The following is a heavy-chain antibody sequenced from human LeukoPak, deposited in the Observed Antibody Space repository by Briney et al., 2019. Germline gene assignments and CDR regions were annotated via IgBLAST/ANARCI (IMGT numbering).Heavy chain of an antibody. Sequence: ASVKVSCKASGYTFTGYYMHWVRQAPGQGLEWMGWINPNSGGTNYAQKFQGRVTMTRDKSISTAYLQWSSLKASDTAMYYCARLSRPGIAVAGAIYWGQGTLVTVSS. CDR3: ARLSRPGIAVAGAIY. V-gene: IGHV1-2*02. CDR2: INPNSGGT. D-gene: IGHD6-19*01. J-gene: IGHJ4*02. CDR1: GYTFTGYY.